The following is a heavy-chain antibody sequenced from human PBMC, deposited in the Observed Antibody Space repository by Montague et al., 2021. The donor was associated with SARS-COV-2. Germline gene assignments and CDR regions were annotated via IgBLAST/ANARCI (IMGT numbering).Heavy chain of an antibody. CDR3: AGESGSFHDGGYFDY. CDR1: GFYFSYA. V-gene: IGHV3-30*04. D-gene: IGHD1-26*01. CDR2: ISNDGSNK. J-gene: IGHJ4*02. Sequence: SLRLSCAASGFYFSYAMHWVRQAPGKGLEWVALISNDGSNKHYAGSVKGRFTISRDNSKSTLYLQMNSLRTEDTAVYYCAGESGSFHDGGYFDYWGQGSLVTVSS.